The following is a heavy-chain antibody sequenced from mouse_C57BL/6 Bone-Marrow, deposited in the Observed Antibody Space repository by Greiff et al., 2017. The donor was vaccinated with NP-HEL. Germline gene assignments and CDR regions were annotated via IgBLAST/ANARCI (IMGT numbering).Heavy chain of an antibody. Sequence: QVQLKQPGAELVKPGASVKVSCKASGYTFTSYWMHWVKPRPGQGLEWIGRIHPSDSDTNYNQKFKGNATLTVDKSSSTAYMQLSSLTSEDSAVYYCAIFTTVVDAMDYWGQGTSVTVSS. V-gene: IGHV1-74*01. J-gene: IGHJ4*01. CDR1: GYTFTSYW. D-gene: IGHD1-1*01. CDR2: IHPSDSDT. CDR3: AIFTTVVDAMDY.